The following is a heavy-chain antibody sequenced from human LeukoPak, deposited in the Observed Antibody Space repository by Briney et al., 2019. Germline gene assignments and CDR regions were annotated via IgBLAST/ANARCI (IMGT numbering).Heavy chain of an antibody. CDR3: ARWVGGITGTTRAFDI. CDR1: GGSISSSSYY. J-gene: IGHJ3*02. CDR2: IYYSGST. D-gene: IGHD1-20*01. Sequence: PSETLSLTCTVSGGSISSSSYYWGWIRQPPGKGLEWIGSIYYSGSTYYNPSLKSRVTISVDTSKNQFSLKLSSVTAADTAVYYCARWVGGITGTTRAFDIWGQGTMVTVSS. V-gene: IGHV4-39*07.